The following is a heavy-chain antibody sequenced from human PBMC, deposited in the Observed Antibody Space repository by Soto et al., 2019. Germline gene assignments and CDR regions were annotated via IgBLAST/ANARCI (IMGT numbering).Heavy chain of an antibody. V-gene: IGHV4-34*01. CDR3: ARESHDILAGPPWVWYFDL. CDR2: INDRGSI. CDR1: GGSFSGYY. D-gene: IGHD3-9*01. Sequence: QVQLQQWGAGPLRPLETLSLTCGVSGGSFSGYYWAWIRQSPGKGLEWIGEINDRGSINYNPSLKSRVSISVDTSKNHSSLNLMSVTAADPAVYYCARESHDILAGPPWVWYFDLWGRGTLVTVSS. J-gene: IGHJ2*01.